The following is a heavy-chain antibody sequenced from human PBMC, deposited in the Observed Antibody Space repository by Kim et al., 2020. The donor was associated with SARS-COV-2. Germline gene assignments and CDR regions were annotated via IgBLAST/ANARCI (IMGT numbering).Heavy chain of an antibody. D-gene: IGHD3-9*01. CDR2: ISGSGGST. CDR3: ARVDYDILTGPAAGWYFDY. J-gene: IGHJ4*02. V-gene: IGHV3-23*01. Sequence: GGSLRLSCAASGFTFSSYAMSWVRQAPGKGLEWVSAISGSGGSTYYADSVKGRFTIPRDNSKNTLYLQMNSLRAEDTAVYYCARVDYDILTGPAAGWYFDYWGQGTLVTVSS. CDR1: GFTFSSYA.